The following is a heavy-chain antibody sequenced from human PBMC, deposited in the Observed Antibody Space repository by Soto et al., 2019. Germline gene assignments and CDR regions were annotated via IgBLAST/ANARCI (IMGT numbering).Heavy chain of an antibody. CDR2: IYYSGST. Sequence: SETLSLTCTVSGGSISSYYWSWIRQPPGKGLEWIGYIYYSGSTSYNPSLKSRVTISVDTSKNQFSLKLSSVTAADTAVYYCARVNSSGRLEYYFDYWGQGTLVTVSS. CDR1: GGSISSYY. CDR3: ARVNSSGRLEYYFDY. J-gene: IGHJ4*02. V-gene: IGHV4-59*01. D-gene: IGHD6-19*01.